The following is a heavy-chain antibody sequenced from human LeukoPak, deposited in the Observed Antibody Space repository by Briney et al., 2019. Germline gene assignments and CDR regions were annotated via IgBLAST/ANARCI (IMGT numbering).Heavy chain of an antibody. J-gene: IGHJ4*02. CDR3: ARDPRYFDFDY. V-gene: IGHV3-48*02. CDR1: GFRFNTYS. Sequence: GGSLRLSCAVSGFRFNTYSMNWVRQAPGKGLEWVSHISSSSSTIYYADSVKGRFTISRDNAKNSLYLQINSLRDEDTAVYYCARDPRYFDFDYWGLGTLVTVSS. CDR2: ISSSSSTI. D-gene: IGHD3-22*01.